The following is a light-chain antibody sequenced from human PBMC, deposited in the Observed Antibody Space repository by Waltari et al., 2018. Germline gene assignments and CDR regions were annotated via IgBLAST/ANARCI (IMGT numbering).Light chain of an antibody. V-gene: IGKV3-20*01. J-gene: IGKJ1*01. Sequence: EIVLTQSPGTLCLSPGESTTLFCRASQSVSSNSLAWYQQRPGQAPRLLIYDASSRATGIPDRFSGSGSGTDFTLTISRLEPEDFALYYCQQYGTAPRTFGQGTKVEVK. CDR3: QQYGTAPRT. CDR2: DAS. CDR1: QSVSSNS.